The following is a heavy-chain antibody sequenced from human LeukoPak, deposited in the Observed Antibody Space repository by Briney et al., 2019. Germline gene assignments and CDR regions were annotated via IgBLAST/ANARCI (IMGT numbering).Heavy chain of an antibody. Sequence: GGSLRLSCAASGFTFSSYAMSWVRQAPGKGLEWVSAISGSGGSTYYADSVKGQFTISRDNSKNTLYLQMNSLRAEDTAVYYCASRLDSSGWYEYYFDYWGQGTLVTVSS. J-gene: IGHJ4*02. D-gene: IGHD6-19*01. CDR1: GFTFSSYA. CDR3: ASRLDSSGWYEYYFDY. V-gene: IGHV3-23*01. CDR2: ISGSGGST.